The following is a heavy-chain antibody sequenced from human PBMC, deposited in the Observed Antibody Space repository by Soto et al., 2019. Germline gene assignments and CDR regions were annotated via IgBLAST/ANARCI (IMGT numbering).Heavy chain of an antibody. J-gene: IGHJ4*02. CDR2: ISGSGGST. Sequence: GGSLRLSCAASGFTFSSYAMSWVRQAPGKGLEWVSAISGSGGSTYYADSVKGRFTISRDNSKNTLYLQMNSLRAEDTAVYYWAKDSRADYYDSSGYNKVLGYWGQGTLVTVSS. CDR1: GFTFSSYA. CDR3: AKDSRADYYDSSGYNKVLGY. V-gene: IGHV3-23*01. D-gene: IGHD3-22*01.